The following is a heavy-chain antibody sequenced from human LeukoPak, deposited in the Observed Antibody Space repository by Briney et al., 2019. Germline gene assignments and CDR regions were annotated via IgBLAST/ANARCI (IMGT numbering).Heavy chain of an antibody. CDR2: IYHNGAT. Sequence: SETLSLTCAVYGGSFSGYYWSWIRQPPGEGLEWIGEIYHNGATNYNPSLKSRVTVLLDKSKNQFSLKLNSVTAADTAFYYCARNGGNSDYDCWGQGTLVTVS. J-gene: IGHJ4*02. CDR3: ARNGGNSDYDC. V-gene: IGHV4-34*01. D-gene: IGHD4-23*01. CDR1: GGSFSGYY.